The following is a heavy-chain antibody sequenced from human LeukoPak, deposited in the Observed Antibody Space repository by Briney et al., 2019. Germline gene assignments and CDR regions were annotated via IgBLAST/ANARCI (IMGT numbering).Heavy chain of an antibody. J-gene: IGHJ4*02. Sequence: PSETLSLTCTVSGGSISSYYWSWIRQPAGKGLEWIGRIYTSGSTNYSPSLKSRVTISVDTSKNQFSLKLSSVTAADTAVYYCARQKFMDWGSGTYFDYWGQGTLVTVSS. CDR1: GGSISSYY. CDR3: ARQKFMDWGSGTYFDY. D-gene: IGHD3/OR15-3a*01. CDR2: IYTSGST. V-gene: IGHV4-4*07.